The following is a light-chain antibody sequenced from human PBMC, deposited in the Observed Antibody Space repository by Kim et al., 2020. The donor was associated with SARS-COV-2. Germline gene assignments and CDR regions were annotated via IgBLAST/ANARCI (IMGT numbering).Light chain of an antibody. CDR2: EAS. J-gene: IGKJ4*01. V-gene: IGKV1-5*03. CDR3: QQYNSFELT. CDR1: QSISSW. Sequence: DIQMTQSPSTLSASVGDRVTITCRASQSISSWLAWYQQKPGKAPELLIHEASILENGVPSRFSGSGSGTEFTLTISSLQPDDFATYYCQQYNSFELTFGGGTKVDIK.